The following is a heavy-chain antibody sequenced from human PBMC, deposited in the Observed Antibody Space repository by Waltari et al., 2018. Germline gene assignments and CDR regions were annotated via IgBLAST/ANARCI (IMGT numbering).Heavy chain of an antibody. Sequence: QVQLQQWGAGLLKPSETLSLTCAVYGGSFSGYYWSWIRQPPGKGLEGIGEINHSGSTNYNPSLKSRVTISVDTSKNQFSLKLSSVTAADTAVYYCASKRGHYYYYMDVWGKGTTVTISS. CDR3: ASKRGHYYYYMDV. J-gene: IGHJ6*03. D-gene: IGHD3-16*01. CDR1: GGSFSGYY. CDR2: INHSGST. V-gene: IGHV4-34*01.